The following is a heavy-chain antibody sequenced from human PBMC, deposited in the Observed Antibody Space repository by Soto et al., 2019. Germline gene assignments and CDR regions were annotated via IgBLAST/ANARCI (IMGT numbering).Heavy chain of an antibody. Sequence: SETLSLTCTVSGGSISSYYWSWIRQPPGKGLEWIGYIYYSGSTNYNPSLKSRVTISVDTSKNQFSLKLSSVTAADTAVYYCARDSENSSSWYNWFDPWGQGTLVTVS. V-gene: IGHV4-59*01. CDR3: ARDSENSSSWYNWFDP. D-gene: IGHD6-13*01. CDR1: GGSISSYY. CDR2: IYYSGST. J-gene: IGHJ5*02.